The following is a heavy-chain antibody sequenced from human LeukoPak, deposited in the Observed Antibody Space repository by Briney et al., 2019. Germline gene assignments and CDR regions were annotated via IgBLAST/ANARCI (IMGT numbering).Heavy chain of an antibody. CDR3: ASPQGATRYYYYMDV. CDR2: IYYSGST. V-gene: IGHV4-38-2*02. Sequence: NPSETLSLTCTVSGYSISSGYYWGWIRQPPGKGLEWIGSIYYSGSTYYNPSLKSRVTISVDTSKNQFSLKLSSVTAADTAVYYCASPQGATRYYYYMDVWGKGTTVTVSS. J-gene: IGHJ6*03. CDR1: GYSISSGYY. D-gene: IGHD1-26*01.